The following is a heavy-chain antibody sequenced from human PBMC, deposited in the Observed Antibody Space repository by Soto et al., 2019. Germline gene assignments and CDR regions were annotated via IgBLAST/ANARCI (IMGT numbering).Heavy chain of an antibody. CDR2: IKPNTNGGAI. J-gene: IGHJ4*02. Sequence: EVQLVESGGGFVKPGEYLTLSCAASGFTFSSAPMSWVRQAPGKGLEWVGRIKPNTNGGAIDYLAPVKGRFTLSREDSKNTLYLQMNSLKIEDSALYYCTTPAIPVDGTQPFNYWGQGALVTVSS. CDR1: GFTFSSAP. V-gene: IGHV3-15*01. CDR3: TTPAIPVDGTQPFNY. D-gene: IGHD6-19*01.